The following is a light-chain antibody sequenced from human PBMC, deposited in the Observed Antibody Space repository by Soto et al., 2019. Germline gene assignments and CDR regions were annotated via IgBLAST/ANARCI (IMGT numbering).Light chain of an antibody. CDR2: DVS. J-gene: IGLJ2*01. V-gene: IGLV2-14*01. CDR3: TSYTSSTSWV. CDR1: SSDVGSYNS. Sequence: QSALTQPASVSGSPGQSITISCTGTSSDVGSYNSVSWYQQPPGTAPKLMIYDVSNRPSGVSHRFSGSKSGNTASLTISGLQADDEAYYYCTSYTSSTSWVFGGGTKLTVL.